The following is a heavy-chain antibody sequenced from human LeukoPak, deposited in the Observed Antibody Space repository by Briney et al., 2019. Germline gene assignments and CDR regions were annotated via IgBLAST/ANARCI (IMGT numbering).Heavy chain of an antibody. J-gene: IGHJ5*02. D-gene: IGHD3-3*01. V-gene: IGHV4-4*02. CDR2: IHHSGKT. CDR1: GGSITTSNW. CDR3: ARWKPDDVWDAYYGVSFDP. Sequence: SGSLSLTCAVSGGSITTSNWWSWVRQPPGKGLEWIGEIHHSGKTNYNPSPSLKSRVTMSVDKSKNHFSLRLSSVTAADTAVYYCARWKPDDVWDAYYGVSFDPWGQGTRVIVSS.